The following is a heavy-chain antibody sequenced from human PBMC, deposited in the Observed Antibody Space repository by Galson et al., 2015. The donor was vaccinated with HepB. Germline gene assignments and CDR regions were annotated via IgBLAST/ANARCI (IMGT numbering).Heavy chain of an antibody. CDR1: GFTFSSYE. J-gene: IGHJ3*02. CDR2: ISSSGSTI. CDR3: ARDRVHFDWFFAFDI. V-gene: IGHV3-48*03. Sequence: SLRLSCAASGFTFSSYEMNWVRQAPGKGLEWVSYISSSGSTIYYADSVKGRFTISRDNAKNPLYLQMNSLRAEDTAVYYCARDRVHFDWFFAFDIWGQGTMVTVSS. D-gene: IGHD3-9*01.